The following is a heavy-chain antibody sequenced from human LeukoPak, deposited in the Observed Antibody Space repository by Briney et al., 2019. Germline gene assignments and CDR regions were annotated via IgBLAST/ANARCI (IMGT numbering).Heavy chain of an antibody. Sequence: PGGSLRLSCAASGLSFSSYAMSWVRQAPGKGLEWVSTMSGSGGNTYYADSVKGRFTISRDNSKNTLYLQMNSLRAEDTAVYYCAKGGCRGVICYSVRGLDPWGQGTMVTVSS. V-gene: IGHV3-23*01. CDR3: AKGGCRGVICYSVRGLDP. J-gene: IGHJ5*02. CDR1: GLSFSSYA. CDR2: MSGSGGNT. D-gene: IGHD2-15*01.